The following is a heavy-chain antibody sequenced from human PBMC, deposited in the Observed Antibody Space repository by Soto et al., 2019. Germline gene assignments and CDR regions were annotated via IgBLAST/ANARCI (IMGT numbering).Heavy chain of an antibody. CDR1: GGSISSYY. CDR2: IYYSGST. Sequence: SETLSLTCTVSGGSISSYYWSWIRQPPGKGLEWIGYIYYSGSTNYNPSLKSRVTISVDTSKNQFSLKLGSVTAADTAVYYCARGKAARFSWFDPWGQGTLVTVSS. D-gene: IGHD6-6*01. CDR3: ARGKAARFSWFDP. J-gene: IGHJ5*02. V-gene: IGHV4-59*01.